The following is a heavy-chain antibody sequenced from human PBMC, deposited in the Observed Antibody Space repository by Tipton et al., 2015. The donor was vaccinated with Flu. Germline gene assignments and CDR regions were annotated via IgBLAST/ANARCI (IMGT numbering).Heavy chain of an antibody. V-gene: IGHV3-33*01. CDR3: ARGVYSSGWYPFFDY. J-gene: IGHJ4*02. CDR2: IWYDGSNK. D-gene: IGHD6-19*01. Sequence: SLRLSCAASGLTFSSYGMHWVRQAPGKGLEWVAVIWYDGSNKYYADSVKGRFTISRDNSKNTLYLQMNSLRAEDTAVYYCARGVYSSGWYPFFDYWGQGTLVTVSS. CDR1: GLTFSSYG.